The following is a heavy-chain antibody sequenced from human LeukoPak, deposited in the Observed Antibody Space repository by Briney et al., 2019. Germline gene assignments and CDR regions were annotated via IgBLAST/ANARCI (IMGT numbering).Heavy chain of an antibody. D-gene: IGHD6-13*01. J-gene: IGHJ5*02. V-gene: IGHV5-51*01. CDR3: ARQADLGSSWYIWFDP. Sequence: GESLKISCKGSGYSFTSYWIGWVRQMPGKGLEWMGIIYPGDSDTRYSPSFQGQVTISADKSISTAYLQWSSLKASDTAMYYCARQADLGSSWYIWFDPWGQGTLVTVSS. CDR1: GYSFTSYW. CDR2: IYPGDSDT.